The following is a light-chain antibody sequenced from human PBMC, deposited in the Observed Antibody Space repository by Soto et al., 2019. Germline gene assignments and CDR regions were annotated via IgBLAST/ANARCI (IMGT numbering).Light chain of an antibody. CDR3: SSYTSSSTLYV. V-gene: IGLV2-14*01. Sequence: QSALTQPASVSGSPGQSITISCTGTSSDVGGYNYVSWYQQHPDKAPKLMIFDVSNRTSGVSNRFSGSKSGNTASLTISGLQAEDEADYYCSSYTSSSTLYVFGTGTKLTVL. CDR1: SSDVGGYNY. J-gene: IGLJ1*01. CDR2: DVS.